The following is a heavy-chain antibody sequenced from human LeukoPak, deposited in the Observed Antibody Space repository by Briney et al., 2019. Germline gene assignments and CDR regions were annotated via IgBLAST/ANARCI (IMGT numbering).Heavy chain of an antibody. Sequence: GGSLRVSCAASGFTFSSFTMSWVRQAPGKGLEWVAVIWYDGSNEYYADSVKGRFTISRDNSKNMVYMQMNSLRAEDTAVYYCARDIAAVRMDVWGQGTTVTVSS. CDR3: ARDIAAVRMDV. D-gene: IGHD6-25*01. V-gene: IGHV3-33*08. CDR2: IWYDGSNE. CDR1: GFTFSSFT. J-gene: IGHJ6*02.